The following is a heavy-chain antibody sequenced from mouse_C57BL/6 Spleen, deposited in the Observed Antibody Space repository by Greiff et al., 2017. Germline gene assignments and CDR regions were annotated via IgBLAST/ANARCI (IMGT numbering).Heavy chain of an antibody. D-gene: IGHD1-1*01. V-gene: IGHV1-69*01. Sequence: QVLLQQPGAELVMPGASVKLSCKASGYTFTSYWMRWVKQRPGQGLEWIGEIDPYDSYTYYNQKLKGKSTLTVDKSSSTVYMQRSSLTSEDFAVYDCARSYGSSFLFAYWGQGTLVTVSA. CDR3: ARSYGSSFLFAY. J-gene: IGHJ3*01. CDR2: IDPYDSYT. CDR1: GYTFTSYW.